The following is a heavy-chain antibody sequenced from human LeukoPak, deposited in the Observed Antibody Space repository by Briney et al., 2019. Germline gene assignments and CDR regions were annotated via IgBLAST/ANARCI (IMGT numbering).Heavy chain of an antibody. CDR2: IYYSGST. V-gene: IGHV4-39*07. CDR3: AREGYCSGGSCYSREVDAFDI. CDR1: GGSISSSSYY. J-gene: IGHJ3*02. Sequence: PSETLSLTCTVSGGSISSSSYYWGWIRQPPGKGLEWIGNIYYSGSTYYNPSLKSRVTISVDTSKNQFSLKLSSVTAADTAVYYCAREGYCSGGSCYSREVDAFDIWGQGTMVTVSS. D-gene: IGHD2-15*01.